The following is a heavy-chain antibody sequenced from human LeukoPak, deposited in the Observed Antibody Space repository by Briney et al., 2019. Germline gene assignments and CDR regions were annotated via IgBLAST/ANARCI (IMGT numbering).Heavy chain of an antibody. D-gene: IGHD1-26*01. CDR3: ARGMVGATYFDY. CDR1: GFTFSSNG. J-gene: IGHJ4*02. Sequence: GGSLRLSCTASGFTFSSNGMHWVRQAPGKGLEWVGIIWYDGSNKYYGDSVKGRFTISRDNSKNTLYLQMNGLRAEDTAVYYCARGMVGATYFDYWGQGTLVTVSS. CDR2: IWYDGSNK. V-gene: IGHV3-33*01.